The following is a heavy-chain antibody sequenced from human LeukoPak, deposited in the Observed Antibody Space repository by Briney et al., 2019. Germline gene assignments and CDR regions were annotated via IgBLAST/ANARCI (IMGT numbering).Heavy chain of an antibody. CDR2: IIPILGIA. V-gene: IGHV1-69*04. CDR3: ARGDYGDSPEDY. Sequence: SVKVSCKASGGTFSSYAISWVRQAPGQGLEWMGRIIPILGIANYAQKFQGRVTITADKSTSTAYMELRSLRSDDTAVYYCARGDYGDSPEDYWGQGTLVTVSS. CDR1: GGTFSSYA. J-gene: IGHJ4*02. D-gene: IGHD4-17*01.